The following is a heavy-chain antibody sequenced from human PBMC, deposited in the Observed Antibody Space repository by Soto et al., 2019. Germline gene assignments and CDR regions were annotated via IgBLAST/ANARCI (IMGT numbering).Heavy chain of an antibody. CDR2: IYRTGST. D-gene: IGHD1-7*01. CDR3: ASRDPGTSVDY. Sequence: SETLSLTCAVYGGFLSESYWTWIRQPPGKGLEWIGEIYRTGSTNYNPSLKSRVTISLDKSENRFSLKVTSLTAADTAVYYCASRDPGTSVDYWGQGTLVTVSS. J-gene: IGHJ4*02. CDR1: GGFLSESY. V-gene: IGHV4-34*01.